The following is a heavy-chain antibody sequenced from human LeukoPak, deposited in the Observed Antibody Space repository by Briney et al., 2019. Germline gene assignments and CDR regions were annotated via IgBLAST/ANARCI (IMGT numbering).Heavy chain of an antibody. CDR1: GYTFTSYG. D-gene: IGHD2-2*01. CDR3: ARDPHIVVVPAAREYFDY. Sequence: ASVKVSCKASGYTFTSYGISWVRQAPGQGLEWMGWISAYNGNTNYAQKLQGRVTMTTDTSTSTAYMELRSLRSDDTAVYYCARDPHIVVVPAAREYFDYWGQGTLATVSS. V-gene: IGHV1-18*01. CDR2: ISAYNGNT. J-gene: IGHJ4*02.